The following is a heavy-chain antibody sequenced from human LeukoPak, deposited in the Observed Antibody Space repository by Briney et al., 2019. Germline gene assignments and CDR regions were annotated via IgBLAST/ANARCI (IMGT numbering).Heavy chain of an antibody. CDR2: IKQDGSEK. CDR3: ARDRGFEYSDTGSFDY. D-gene: IGHD6-6*01. Sequence: PGGSLRLSCAASGFTFSSYWMSWVRQAPGKGLEWVANIKQDGSEKYDVDSVEGRFTISRDNAKNSLYLQMNSLRAEDTAVYYCARDRGFEYSDTGSFDYWGQGTLVTVSS. J-gene: IGHJ4*02. CDR1: GFTFSSYW. V-gene: IGHV3-7*01.